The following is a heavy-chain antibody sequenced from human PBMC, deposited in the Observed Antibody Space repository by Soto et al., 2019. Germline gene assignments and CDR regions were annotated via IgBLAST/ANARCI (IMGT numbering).Heavy chain of an antibody. CDR1: GYSISSGYY. CDR3: STAPATEAAAYNWFDP. J-gene: IGHJ5*02. D-gene: IGHD2-2*01. CDR2: IYHSGST. Sequence: SETLSLTCSVSGYSISSGYYWGWIRQPPGKGLEWIGSIYHSGSTYYDLSLRSRVTISVDTSKHQFSLRLSSLTAADTAVYYCSTAPATEAAAYNWFDPWGQGTLVTVSS. V-gene: IGHV4-38-2*02.